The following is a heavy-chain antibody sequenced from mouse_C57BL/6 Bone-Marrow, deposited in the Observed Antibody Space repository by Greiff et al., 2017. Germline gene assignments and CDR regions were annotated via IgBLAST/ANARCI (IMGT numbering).Heavy chain of an antibody. V-gene: IGHV1-64*01. CDR1: GYTFTNYW. CDR2: MHPNGGSP. D-gene: IGHD2-4*01. Sequence: VQLQQPGAELVKPGASVKLSCKASGYTFTNYWMHWVKQRPGQGLEWIGMMHPNGGSPDYNEKFKSEATLSVDKSSRTAYMELSSLTSEDSAVYDCARSYDYADYTMDNWGQGTSVTVSS. CDR3: ARSYDYADYTMDN. J-gene: IGHJ4*01.